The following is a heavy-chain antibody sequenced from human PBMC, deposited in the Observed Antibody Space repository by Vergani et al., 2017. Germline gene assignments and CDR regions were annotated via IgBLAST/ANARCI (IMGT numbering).Heavy chain of an antibody. J-gene: IGHJ4*02. CDR3: ARGDYGILTGYRY. CDR2: INPSGSHT. Sequence: QVQVVQSGAEVKKPGASVKVSCNTSGYPFSNYYMHWVRQAPGQGLEWMGIINPSGSHTNYAQKFQGRVTMTRDTSTSTVYMELSSLRSEDTAIYYCARGDYGILTGYRYWGQGTLVTVSA. D-gene: IGHD3-9*01. CDR1: GYPFSNYY. V-gene: IGHV1-46*03.